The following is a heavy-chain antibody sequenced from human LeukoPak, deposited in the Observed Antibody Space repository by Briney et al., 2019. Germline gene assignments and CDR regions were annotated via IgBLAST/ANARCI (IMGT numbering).Heavy chain of an antibody. D-gene: IGHD6-19*01. J-gene: IGHJ4*02. V-gene: IGHV1-69*13. CDR2: IIPIFGTA. CDR1: GGTFSSYA. CDR3: ARAGRQWLVQRTFDY. Sequence: SVKVSCKASGGTFSSYAISWVRQAPGQGLEWMGGIIPIFGTANYAQKFQGRVTITADESTSTAYMELSSLRSEDTAVYYCARAGRQWLVQRTFDYWGQGTLVTVSS.